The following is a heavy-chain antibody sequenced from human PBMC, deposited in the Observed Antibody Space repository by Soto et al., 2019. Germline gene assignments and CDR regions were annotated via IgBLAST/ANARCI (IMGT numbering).Heavy chain of an antibody. Sequence: QVQLVESGGGVVQPGRSLRLSCAASGFTFSSYGMHWVRQAPGKGLEWVAVISYDGSNKYYADSVKGRFTISRDNSKNTLYLQMNSLKAEDTAVYYCAKDHLPAPAIPHFDYWGQGTLVTVSS. CDR3: AKDHLPAPAIPHFDY. D-gene: IGHD2-2*02. CDR1: GFTFSSYG. V-gene: IGHV3-30*18. J-gene: IGHJ4*02. CDR2: ISYDGSNK.